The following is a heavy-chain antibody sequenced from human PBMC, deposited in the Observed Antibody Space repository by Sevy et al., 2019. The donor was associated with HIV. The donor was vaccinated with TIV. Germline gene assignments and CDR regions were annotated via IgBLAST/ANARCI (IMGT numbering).Heavy chain of an antibody. CDR2: IIPIFGTA. Sequence: ASVKVSCKASGGTFSSYAISWVRQAPGQGLEWMGGIIPIFGTANYAQKFQGRVTITANESTSTAYMELSSLRSEDTAVYYCARETTVTTFPAFDIWGQGTMVTVSS. D-gene: IGHD4-17*01. J-gene: IGHJ3*02. V-gene: IGHV1-69*13. CDR3: ARETTVTTFPAFDI. CDR1: GGTFSSYA.